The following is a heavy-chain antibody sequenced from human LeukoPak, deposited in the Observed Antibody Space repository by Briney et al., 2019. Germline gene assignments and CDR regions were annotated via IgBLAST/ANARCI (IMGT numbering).Heavy chain of an antibody. J-gene: IGHJ4*02. CDR3: ARSGVVIIRPDY. CDR2: IYYSGST. V-gene: IGHV4-39*01. D-gene: IGHD3-3*01. CDR1: GGSISSSSYY. Sequence: PSETLSLTCTVSGGSISSSSYYWGWVRQPPGKGLEWIGSIYYSGSTYYNPSLKSRVTKSVDTSKNQFSLKLSSVTAADTAVYYCARSGVVIIRPDYWGQGTLVTVSS.